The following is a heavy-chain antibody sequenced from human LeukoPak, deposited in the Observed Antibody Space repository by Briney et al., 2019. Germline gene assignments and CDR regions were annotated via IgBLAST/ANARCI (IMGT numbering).Heavy chain of an antibody. V-gene: IGHV1-2*02. CDR2: IIPKSGST. CDR1: GFTFSDYF. J-gene: IGHJ4*02. CDR3: ARDLRSGGVTYGQDS. Sequence: ASVKVSCNASGFTFSDYFIHWVRQAPGQGLEWMGWIIPKSGSTNFSQRFRDRVTVTSDTSTVYMDLSRLTSDDTAVYYCARDLRSGGVTYGQDSWGQGTLVTVYS. D-gene: IGHD5-18*01.